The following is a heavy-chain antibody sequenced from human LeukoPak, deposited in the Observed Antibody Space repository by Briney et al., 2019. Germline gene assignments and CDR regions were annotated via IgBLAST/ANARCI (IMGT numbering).Heavy chain of an antibody. CDR2: ISPYNGNT. CDR1: GYTFTGYY. CDR3: ARDSAYCGGDCYPPLNWFDP. D-gene: IGHD2-21*02. V-gene: IGHV1-18*04. Sequence: ASVKVSCKASGYTFTGYYMHWVRQAPGQGLEWMGWISPYNGNTNYAQKFQGRVTMTTDTSTSTAYMELRSLGSDDTAVYYCARDSAYCGGDCYPPLNWFDPWGQGTLVTVSS. J-gene: IGHJ5*02.